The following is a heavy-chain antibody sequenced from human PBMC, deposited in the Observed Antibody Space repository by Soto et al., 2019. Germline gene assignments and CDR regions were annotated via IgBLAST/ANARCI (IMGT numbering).Heavy chain of an antibody. V-gene: IGHV3-30*18. CDR2: ISYDGSNK. D-gene: IGHD6-13*01. J-gene: IGHJ6*02. CDR1: GFTFSSYG. Sequence: QVQLVESGGGVVQPGRSLRLSCAASGFTFSSYGMHWVRQAPGKGLEWVAVISYDGSNKYYADSVKGRFTISRDNSKNTMYLQMNSLRAEDTAVYYCANDRPGPQQQPYYYYGMDVWGQGTTVTVSS. CDR3: ANDRPGPQQQPYYYYGMDV.